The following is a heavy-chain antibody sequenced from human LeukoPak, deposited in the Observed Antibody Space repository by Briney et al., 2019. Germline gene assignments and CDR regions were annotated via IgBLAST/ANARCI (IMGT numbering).Heavy chain of an antibody. V-gene: IGHV1-2*02. Sequence: ASVTVSCKASGYTFTGYYMHWVRQAPGQGLEWMGWINPNSGGTNYAQKFQGRVTMTRDTSISTAYMELSRLGSDDTAVYYCASGSDPIVVVPAAETSDYWGQGTLVTVSS. D-gene: IGHD2-2*01. CDR3: ASGSDPIVVVPAAETSDY. J-gene: IGHJ4*02. CDR2: INPNSGGT. CDR1: GYTFTGYY.